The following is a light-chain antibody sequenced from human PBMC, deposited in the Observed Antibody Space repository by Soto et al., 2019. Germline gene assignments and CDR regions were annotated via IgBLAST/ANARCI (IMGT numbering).Light chain of an antibody. V-gene: IGLV2-11*01. J-gene: IGLJ1*01. Sequence: QSALTQPRSVSGSPGQSVTISCTGSSSDIGDYSYVSWYQQHPGKAPHLIIYDVSKRPSGVPDRFSASKYGNTASLTLSGLQAEDEACYYCCSYAADYTFVFGTGTKVTVL. CDR1: SSDIGDYSY. CDR3: CSYAADYTFV. CDR2: DVS.